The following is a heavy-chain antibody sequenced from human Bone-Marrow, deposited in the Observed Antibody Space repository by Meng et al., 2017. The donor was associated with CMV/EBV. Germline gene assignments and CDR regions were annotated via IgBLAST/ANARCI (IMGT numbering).Heavy chain of an antibody. CDR2: INQDGTQT. CDR1: GFVFSDFW. J-gene: IGHJ4*02. Sequence: GESLKISCAASGFVFSDFWMLWVRQAPGKGLDWVAIINQDGTQTYYADSVKGRFTISRDNAKDSMFLLMDNLGAEDTAVYYCAKDHVVAGTPLDYWGQGTLVPSPQ. D-gene: IGHD6-19*01. V-gene: IGHV3-7*01. CDR3: AKDHVVAGTPLDY.